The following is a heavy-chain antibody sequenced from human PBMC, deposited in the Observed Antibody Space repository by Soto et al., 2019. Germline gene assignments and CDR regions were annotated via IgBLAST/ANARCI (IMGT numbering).Heavy chain of an antibody. CDR1: GGSINSYV. CDR2: IYYSGST. CDR3: ARAGTNMVQFDY. V-gene: IGHV4-59*01. D-gene: IGHD3-10*01. Sequence: PSETLSLTCTVCGGSINSYVCSWIRQSPWKGLEWIGHIYYSGSTSYSPSLKSRVSISVDTSKNQFSLEVHSVTAADTAVYYCARAGTNMVQFDYWGQGTLVAVSS. J-gene: IGHJ4*02.